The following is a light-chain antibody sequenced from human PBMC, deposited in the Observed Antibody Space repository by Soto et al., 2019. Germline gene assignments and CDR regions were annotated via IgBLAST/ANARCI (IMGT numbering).Light chain of an antibody. Sequence: DIQMTQSPSSLSASVGDRVTITCRASQDIGNYLAWYQQKPGKVPKLLIYTASTLQSGVPSRFSGSGSGTDFTLTISSLQPEDVATYYCQNYNSGPFFGGGTKVEIK. J-gene: IGKJ4*01. CDR1: QDIGNY. CDR2: TAS. V-gene: IGKV1-27*01. CDR3: QNYNSGPF.